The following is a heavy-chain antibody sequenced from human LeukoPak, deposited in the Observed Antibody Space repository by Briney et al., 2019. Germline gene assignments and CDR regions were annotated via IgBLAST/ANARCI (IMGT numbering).Heavy chain of an antibody. CDR3: ARGDYYDSSGYPDS. Sequence: ASVKVSCKASGYTFIGYYMHWVRQAPGQGLEWIGWIDPSSGDRDYAQNFQGRVTMPRDTSSSTAYMELSRLRSDDTAVYYCARGDYYDSSGYPDSWGQGTLVPVSS. CDR2: IDPSSGDR. CDR1: GYTFIGYY. D-gene: IGHD3-22*01. V-gene: IGHV1-2*02. J-gene: IGHJ4*02.